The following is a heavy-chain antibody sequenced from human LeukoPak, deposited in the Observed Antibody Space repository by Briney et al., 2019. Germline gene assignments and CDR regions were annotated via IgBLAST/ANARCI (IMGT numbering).Heavy chain of an antibody. CDR3: AREMPGGYYGSGTSPPYDYGMDV. D-gene: IGHD3-10*01. V-gene: IGHV1-2*02. Sequence: EASVKVSCKASGYTFTGYYMHWVRQAPGQGLEWMGWINPNSGGTNYAQKFQGRVTMTRDTSISTAYMELSRLRSDDTAVYYCAREMPGGYYGSGTSPPYDYGMDVWGQGTTVTVSS. CDR1: GYTFTGYY. J-gene: IGHJ6*02. CDR2: INPNSGGT.